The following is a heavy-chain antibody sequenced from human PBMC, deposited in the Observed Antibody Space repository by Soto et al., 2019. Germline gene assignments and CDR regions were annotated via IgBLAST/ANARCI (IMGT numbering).Heavy chain of an antibody. D-gene: IGHD1-26*01. CDR2: ISGSGGST. J-gene: IGHJ4*02. CDR3: ARRGSGSYYDY. V-gene: IGHV3-23*01. Sequence: EVQLLESGGGLVQPGGSLRLSCVASGFTFSSYAMRWVRQAPVKGLDWVSGISGSGGSTYYADSVKGRFTISRDNSNNTLYLQMNSLRAEDTAVYYCARRGSGSYYDYWGQGTLVSVSS. CDR1: GFTFSSYA.